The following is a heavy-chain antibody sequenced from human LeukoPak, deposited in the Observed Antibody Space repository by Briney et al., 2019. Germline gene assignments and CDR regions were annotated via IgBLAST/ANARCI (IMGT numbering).Heavy chain of an antibody. V-gene: IGHV3-23*01. CDR1: GFTFSPSP. J-gene: IGHJ4*02. D-gene: IGHD2-21*01. CDR2: VSSSGAAT. CDR3: AKEAFRPALLDF. Sequence: PGGPLGSSWEAPGFTFSPSPMTWVRKPPGKGLKWVATVSSSGAATYYADSVKGRFSISRDNSKNTVSLEMSNLRTDDTAIYYCAKEAFRPALLDFWGQGSLVTVSS.